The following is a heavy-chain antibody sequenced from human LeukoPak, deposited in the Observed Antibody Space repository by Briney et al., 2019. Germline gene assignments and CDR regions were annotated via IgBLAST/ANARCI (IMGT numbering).Heavy chain of an antibody. D-gene: IGHD3-9*01. CDR3: ARAGSFDWLLPFDY. J-gene: IGHJ4*02. Sequence: GGSLRLSCAASGFTFSSYSMNWVRQAPGKGLEWVSYISSSSSTIYYADSVKGRFTISRDNAKNSLYLQMNSLRAEDTAVYCCARAGSFDWLLPFDYWGQGTLDTVSS. V-gene: IGHV3-48*01. CDR1: GFTFSSYS. CDR2: ISSSSSTI.